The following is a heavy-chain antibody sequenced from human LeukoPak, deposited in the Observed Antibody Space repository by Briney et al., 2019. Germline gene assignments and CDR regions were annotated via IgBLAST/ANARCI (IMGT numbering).Heavy chain of an antibody. CDR2: INSNGDEI. J-gene: IGHJ4*02. CDR1: GFTFSTYA. CDR3: ANWIGSSSRDY. D-gene: IGHD6-6*01. V-gene: IGHV3-23*01. Sequence: GGSLRLSCAASGFTFSTYAMTWVRQAPGKGLEWVSGINSNGDEIYYADSVRGRFTISRDNSNNALYLQMDSLRAEDTAVYYCANWIGSSSRDYWGQGTLVTVSP.